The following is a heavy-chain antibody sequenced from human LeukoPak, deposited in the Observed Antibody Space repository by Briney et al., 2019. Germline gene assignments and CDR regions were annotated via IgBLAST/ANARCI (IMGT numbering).Heavy chain of an antibody. CDR2: INSDGSST. J-gene: IGHJ4*02. CDR3: ARVPYRYYDSSGYYDLPDY. CDR1: GFTFSSYW. V-gene: IGHV3-74*01. D-gene: IGHD3-22*01. Sequence: GGSLRLSCAASGFTFSSYWMHWVRQAPGKGLVWVSRINSDGSSTNYADSVKGRFTVSRDSAKNTLYLQMNSLRAEDTAVYYCARVPYRYYDSSGYYDLPDYWGQGTLVTASS.